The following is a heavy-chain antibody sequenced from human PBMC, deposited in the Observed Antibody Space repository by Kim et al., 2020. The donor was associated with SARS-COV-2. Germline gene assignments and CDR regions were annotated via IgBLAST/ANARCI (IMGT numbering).Heavy chain of an antibody. D-gene: IGHD3-9*01. V-gene: IGHV3-7*01. J-gene: IGHJ4*02. Sequence: KYYGDTVKGRFTISRDNAKNSLYLQMNSLRAEDTAVYYCARGGSRYLGYWGQGTLVTVSS. CDR2: K. CDR3: ARGGSRYLGY.